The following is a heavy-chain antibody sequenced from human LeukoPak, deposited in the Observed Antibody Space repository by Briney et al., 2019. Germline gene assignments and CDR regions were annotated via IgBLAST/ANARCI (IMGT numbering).Heavy chain of an antibody. J-gene: IGHJ4*02. Sequence: SETLSLTRRVSGGSISSYCWNWMRPPAGKGVEWIGYTCSSGSTNYNPSLKSRVTISVDTSKNQFTLKLSSVTAADTAVYDCARWDGGWHTFDNWGQGTLVTVSA. CDR1: GGSISSYC. V-gene: IGHV4-59*01. CDR2: TCSSGST. D-gene: IGHD5-24*01. CDR3: ARWDGGWHTFDN.